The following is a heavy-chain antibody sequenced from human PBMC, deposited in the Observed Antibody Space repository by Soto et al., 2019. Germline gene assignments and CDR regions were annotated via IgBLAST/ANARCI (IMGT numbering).Heavy chain of an antibody. V-gene: IGHV3-21*06. D-gene: IGHD2-2*01. CDR3: VKGGEDITSPYGMDV. CDR1: GFSFRTHT. CDR2: ISTGGTYL. Sequence: GGSRRLSCVASGFSFRTHTLVWVRQAPGKGLEWVSYISTGGTYLEYAHSVKGRFTISRDDAADSVFLQMNSLKGDDTAVYYCVKGGEDITSPYGMDVWGQGTTVTVSS. J-gene: IGHJ6*02.